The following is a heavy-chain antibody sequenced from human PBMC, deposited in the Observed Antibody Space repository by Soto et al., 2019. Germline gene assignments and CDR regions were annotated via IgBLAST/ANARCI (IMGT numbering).Heavy chain of an antibody. CDR3: AKAGESYYGSGSYYLPDY. V-gene: IGHV3-30*18. CDR1: GFTFSSYG. J-gene: IGHJ4*02. CDR2: ISYDGSNK. D-gene: IGHD3-10*01. Sequence: GGSLRLSCAASGFTFSSYGMHWVRQAPGKGLEWVAVISYDGSNKYYADSVKGRFTISRDNSKNTLYLQMNSLRAEDTAVYYCAKAGESYYGSGSYYLPDYWGQGTLVTV.